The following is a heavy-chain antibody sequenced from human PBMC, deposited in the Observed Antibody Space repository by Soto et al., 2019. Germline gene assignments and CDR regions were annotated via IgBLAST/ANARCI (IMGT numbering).Heavy chain of an antibody. CDR2: IHYTGGT. CDR3: ARQTRAGYYGMDV. J-gene: IGHJ6*02. Sequence: PSETLSLTCAVSGGSMSGYSWSWIRQPPGQGLEWIGNIHYTGGTNYNPSLKSRVTISLDTSKNQFSLKLSSVTAADTAVYYCARQTRAGYYGMDVWGQGTTVTVSS. D-gene: IGHD6-25*01. CDR1: GGSMSGYS. V-gene: IGHV4-59*08.